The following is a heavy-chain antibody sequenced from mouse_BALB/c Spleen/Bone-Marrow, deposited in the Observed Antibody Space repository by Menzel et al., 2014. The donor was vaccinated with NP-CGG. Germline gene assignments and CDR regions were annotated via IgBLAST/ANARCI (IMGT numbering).Heavy chain of an antibody. V-gene: IGHV2-6-7*01. CDR1: GFSLTGYG. D-gene: IGHD2-4*01. J-gene: IGHJ4*01. Sequence: AQLKESGLGLVAPSQSLSIPCTGSGFSLTGYGVNWVRQPPGKGLEWLGMIWGDGSTDYNSALKSRLSISKDNSKSQVFLKMNSLQTDDTARYYCARGEDYDDYYAMDYWGQGTSATVSS. CDR3: ARGEDYDDYYAMDY. CDR2: IWGDGST.